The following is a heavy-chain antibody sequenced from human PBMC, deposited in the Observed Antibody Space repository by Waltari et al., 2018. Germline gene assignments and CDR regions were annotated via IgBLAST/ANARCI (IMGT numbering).Heavy chain of an antibody. J-gene: IGHJ3*02. CDR3: AREGGWPGAFDI. Sequence: QVQLQESGPSMKKQTNTPPLTGTGSGGSISSGDYYWSWIRQPPGKGLEWIGYIYYSGSTYYNPSLKSRVTISVDTSKNQFSLKLSSVTAADTAVYYCAREGGWPGAFDIWGQGTMVTVSS. CDR2: IYYSGST. D-gene: IGHD6-19*01. V-gene: IGHV4-30-4*08. CDR1: GGSISSGDYY.